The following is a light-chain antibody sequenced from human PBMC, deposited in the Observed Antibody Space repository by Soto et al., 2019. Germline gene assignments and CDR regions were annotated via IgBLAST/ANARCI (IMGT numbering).Light chain of an antibody. CDR1: QSISSW. CDR2: DAS. J-gene: IGKJ1*01. CDR3: QQYNSWTLT. V-gene: IGKV1-5*01. Sequence: DIQMTQSPSTLSASVGDRVTITCRASQSISSWLAWYQQKPGKAPKLLSYDASSLESGVPSRFSGSGSGTEFTLTISSLQPDDFATYYCQQYNSWTLTFGQGTKVEI.